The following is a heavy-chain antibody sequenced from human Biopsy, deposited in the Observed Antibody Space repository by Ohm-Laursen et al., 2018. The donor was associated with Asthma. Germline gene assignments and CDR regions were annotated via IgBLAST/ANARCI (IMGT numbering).Heavy chain of an antibody. Sequence: SLRLSCAASGFTFSRYVMHWVRQAPGKGLEWVAVISNDGKSEYYGDSVKGRFTISRDKSKNTLYLQMNSLRGEDTAVYYCAKGRYKWNDGYYGLDVWGQGTTVTVSS. CDR3: AKGRYKWNDGYYGLDV. J-gene: IGHJ6*02. V-gene: IGHV3-30*04. CDR2: ISNDGKSE. D-gene: IGHD1-20*01. CDR1: GFTFSRYV.